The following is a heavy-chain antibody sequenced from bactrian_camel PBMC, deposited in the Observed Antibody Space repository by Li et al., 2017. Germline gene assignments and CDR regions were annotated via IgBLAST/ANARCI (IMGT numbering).Heavy chain of an antibody. CDR2: IRSDGIL. J-gene: IGHJ6*01. V-gene: IGHV3S68*01. CDR1: GSTVRPSR. CDR3: AADPRWGGSLTHSLRTRDFDY. D-gene: IGHD5*01. Sequence: HVQLVESGGGSVQAGGAPRLSCVASGSTVRPSRMGWFRQSPGKEREGVAIIRSDGILTYSKSVRGRFTISRDIAKNTLYLEMTNLQPEDTAMYYCAADPRWGGSLTHSLRTRDFDYWGQGTQVTVS.